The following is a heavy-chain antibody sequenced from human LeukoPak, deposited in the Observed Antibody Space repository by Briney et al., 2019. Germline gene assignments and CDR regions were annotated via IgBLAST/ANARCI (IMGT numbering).Heavy chain of an antibody. CDR1: GFTFSSYS. CDR3: ARDYCDGLGYFDY. V-gene: IGHV3-21*01. Sequence: GGSLRLSCAASGFTFSSYSMNWVRQAPGKGLEWVSSISSSSSYIYYADSVKGRFTISRDNAKNSLYLQMNSLRAEDTAVYYCARDYCDGLGYFDYWGQGTLVTVSS. J-gene: IGHJ4*02. D-gene: IGHD3-22*01. CDR2: ISSSSSYI.